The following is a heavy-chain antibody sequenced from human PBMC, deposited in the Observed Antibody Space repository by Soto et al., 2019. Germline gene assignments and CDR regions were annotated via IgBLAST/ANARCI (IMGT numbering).Heavy chain of an antibody. D-gene: IGHD3-22*01. J-gene: IGHJ4*02. CDR2: INPSGGST. Sequence: ASVKVSCKASGYTFTSYYMHWVRQAPGQGLEWMGKINPSGGSTSYAQKFQGRVTMTRDTSTSTVYMELSSLRSEDTAVYYCARGVGSDYYDSSGRYGHEGDYWGQGTLVTVSS. V-gene: IGHV1-46*01. CDR3: ARGVGSDYYDSSGRYGHEGDY. CDR1: GYTFTSYY.